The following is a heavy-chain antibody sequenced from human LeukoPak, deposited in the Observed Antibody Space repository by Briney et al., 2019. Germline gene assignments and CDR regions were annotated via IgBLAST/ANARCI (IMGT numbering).Heavy chain of an antibody. Sequence: GGSLRLSCAASGFPFSDYWMTWVRQAPGKGLEWVANIKQDGREKFYLDSVKGRFTISRDDTKNSLYLQMSSLRVEDTAVYFCARDRLYYDISTGYVPLDYWGLGTLVTVSS. J-gene: IGHJ4*02. CDR3: ARDRLYYDISTGYVPLDY. D-gene: IGHD3-9*01. CDR1: GFPFSDYW. CDR2: IKQDGREK. V-gene: IGHV3-7*01.